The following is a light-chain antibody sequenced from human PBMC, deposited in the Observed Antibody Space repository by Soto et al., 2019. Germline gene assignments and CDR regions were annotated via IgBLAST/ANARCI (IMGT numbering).Light chain of an antibody. J-gene: IGKJ4*01. CDR1: QSVTSNY. CDR2: GAS. V-gene: IGKV3D-20*02. CDR3: QQRINWPLT. Sequence: EIVLTQSPGTLSLSPGERATLSCGANQSVTSNYLAWYQQEPGQAPRLLIYGASRRATGIPARFSGSGSGTDFTLTISSLEPEDFVVYYCQQRINWPLTFGGGTKVDIK.